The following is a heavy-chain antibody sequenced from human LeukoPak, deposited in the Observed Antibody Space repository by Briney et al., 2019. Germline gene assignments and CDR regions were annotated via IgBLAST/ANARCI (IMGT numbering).Heavy chain of an antibody. CDR3: ARVPSTSIAARPRDY. CDR1: GYTFTSYG. Sequence: ASVKVSCKASGYTFTSYGISWVRQAPGQGLEWMGWISAYNGNTNYAQKLQGRVTMTTDTSTSTAYMELRSLRSDDTAVYYRARVPSTSIAARPRDYWGQGTLVTVSS. D-gene: IGHD6-6*01. CDR2: ISAYNGNT. V-gene: IGHV1-18*01. J-gene: IGHJ4*02.